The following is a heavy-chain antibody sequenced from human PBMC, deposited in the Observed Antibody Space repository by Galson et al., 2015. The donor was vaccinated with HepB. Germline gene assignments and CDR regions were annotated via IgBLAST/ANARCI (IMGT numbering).Heavy chain of an antibody. CDR3: ARDSESSWYPPYFDY. Sequence: SLRLSCAASGFTFSSYGMHWVRQAPGKGLEWVAVIWYDGSNKYYADSVKGRFTISRDNSKNTLYLQMNSLRAEDTAVYYCARDSESSWYPPYFDYWGQGTLVTVSS. V-gene: IGHV3-33*08. CDR2: IWYDGSNK. CDR1: GFTFSSYG. J-gene: IGHJ4*02. D-gene: IGHD6-13*01.